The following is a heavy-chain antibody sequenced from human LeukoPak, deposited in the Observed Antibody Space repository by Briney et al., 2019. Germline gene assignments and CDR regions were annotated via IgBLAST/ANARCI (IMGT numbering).Heavy chain of an antibody. CDR1: GFTFSGYG. CDR3: AKDHGTGFDY. J-gene: IGHJ4*02. Sequence: GGSLRLSCAASGFTFSGYGMHWVRQAPGKGLEWVAVISYDGSNKYYADSVKGRFTISRDNSKNTLYLQMNSLRAEDTAVYYCAKDHGTGFDYWGQGTLVTVSS. CDR2: ISYDGSNK. D-gene: IGHD1-14*01. V-gene: IGHV3-30*18.